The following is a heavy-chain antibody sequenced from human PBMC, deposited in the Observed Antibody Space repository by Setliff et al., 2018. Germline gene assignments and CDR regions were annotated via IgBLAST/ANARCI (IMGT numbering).Heavy chain of an antibody. V-gene: IGHV4-4*07. CDR3: ARDRGIAARLFDY. D-gene: IGHD6-6*01. J-gene: IGHJ4*02. CDR2: IYTSGST. Sequence: SETLSLTCAVYGGSFSGYYWNWIRQPAGKGLEWIGRIYTSGSTNYNPSLKSRVTMSVDTSKNQFSLKLSSVTAADTAVYYCARDRGIAARLFDYWGQGTLVTVSS. CDR1: GGSFSGYY.